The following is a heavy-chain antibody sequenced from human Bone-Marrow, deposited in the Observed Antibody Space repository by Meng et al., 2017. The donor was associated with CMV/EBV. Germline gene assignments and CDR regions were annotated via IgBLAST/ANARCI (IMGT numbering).Heavy chain of an antibody. CDR2: TSSRSSYI. Sequence: GGSLRLSCAASGFTFDDYAMHWVRQAPGKGLEWVSSTSSRSSYIYYADSVKGRFTISRDNAKNSLYLQMNSLRAEDTAVYYCARGLRTGLNWFDPWGQGTLVTVSS. J-gene: IGHJ5*02. CDR1: GFTFDDYA. V-gene: IGHV3-21*01. CDR3: ARGLRTGLNWFDP. D-gene: IGHD3/OR15-3a*01.